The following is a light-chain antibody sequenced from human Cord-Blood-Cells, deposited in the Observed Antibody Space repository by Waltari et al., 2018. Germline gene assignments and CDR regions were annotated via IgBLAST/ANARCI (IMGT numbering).Light chain of an antibody. CDR2: DVS. V-gene: IGLV2-14*01. CDR3: RSYPSSSTWV. J-gene: IGLJ3*02. CDR1: SSDVGGYNY. Sequence: QSALTQPASVSGSPGQSITISCTGTSSDVGGYNYVSWYQQHPGKAPKRMIYDVSKRPCGVSNRFSGAKSGNTASLTISGLQAEGEADYYCRSYPSSSTWVFGGGTKLTVL.